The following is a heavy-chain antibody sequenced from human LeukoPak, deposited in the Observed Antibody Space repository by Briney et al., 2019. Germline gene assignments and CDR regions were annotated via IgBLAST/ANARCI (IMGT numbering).Heavy chain of an antibody. CDR2: ISGSGGST. D-gene: IGHD3-22*01. J-gene: IGHJ4*02. CDR1: GFTFSNYA. CDR3: AKDQLIRYYDSSGYYYGY. V-gene: IGHV3-23*01. Sequence: RPGESLRLSCAVSGFTFSNYAMSWVRQAPGKGLEWVSGISGSGGSTYYADSVKGRFTISRDNSKNTLYMQMNSLKAEDTAVYYCAKDQLIRYYDSSGYYYGYWGQGTLVTVSS.